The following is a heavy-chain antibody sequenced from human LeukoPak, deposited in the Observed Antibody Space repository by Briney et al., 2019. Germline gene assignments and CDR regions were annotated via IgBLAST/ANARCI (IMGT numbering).Heavy chain of an antibody. D-gene: IGHD5-12*01. CDR3: AREQYSGYDLREPYYYYYGMDV. CDR1: GFTFSSYS. CDR2: ISSSSSYI. Sequence: GGSLRLSCAASGFTFSSYSMNWVRQAPGKGLEWVSSISSSSSYIYYADSVKGRFTISRDNAKNSLYLQMNSLRAEDTAVYYCAREQYSGYDLREPYYYYYGMDVWGQGTTVTVSS. J-gene: IGHJ6*02. V-gene: IGHV3-21*01.